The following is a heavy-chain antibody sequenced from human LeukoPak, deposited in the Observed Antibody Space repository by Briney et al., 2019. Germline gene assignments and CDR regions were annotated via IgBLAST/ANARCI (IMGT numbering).Heavy chain of an antibody. J-gene: IGHJ6*03. CDR1: GYTFTLCY. CDR3: ARGYDSSGYYYYYYMDV. CDR2: INPNSCGT. D-gene: IGHD3-22*01. Sequence: SVNVPYRACGYTFTLCYMHWVRQAPGKAREGMGWINPNSCGTNYAQKFQGRDTLTRDTSISTAYMELSRLRSDDTAVYYCARGYDSSGYYYYYYMDVGGKGTTVTVSS. V-gene: IGHV1-2*02.